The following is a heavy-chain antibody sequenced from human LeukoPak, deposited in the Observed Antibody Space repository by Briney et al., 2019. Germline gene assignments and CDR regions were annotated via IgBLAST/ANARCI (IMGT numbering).Heavy chain of an antibody. J-gene: IGHJ4*02. CDR3: FGDYPETTSSQTIFGVVPGT. V-gene: IGHV3-23*01. D-gene: IGHD3-3*01. CDR2: ISGSGGST. Sequence: PGGSLRLFCAASGFTFISYAMSWVRQAPGKGLEWVSAISGSGGSTYYADSVKGRFTISRDNSKNTLYLQMNSLRAEDTAVYYCFGDYPETTSSQTIFGVVPGTRGQGTLVAVSS. CDR1: GFTFISYA.